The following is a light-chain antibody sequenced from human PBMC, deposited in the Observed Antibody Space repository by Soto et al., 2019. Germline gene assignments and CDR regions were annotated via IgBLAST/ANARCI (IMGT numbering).Light chain of an antibody. V-gene: IGLV2-14*01. CDR2: EVT. Sequence: QSVLTQPASVSGSPGQSITISCTGTSGDIGSYNRVSWYQQHPGKAPKLIIYEVTDRPSGVSNRFSGYKSGNTASLTISGLQAEDEAEYYCSSYTNIKTRACVFGTGTKVTV. CDR3: SSYTNIKTRACV. J-gene: IGLJ1*01. CDR1: SGDIGSYNR.